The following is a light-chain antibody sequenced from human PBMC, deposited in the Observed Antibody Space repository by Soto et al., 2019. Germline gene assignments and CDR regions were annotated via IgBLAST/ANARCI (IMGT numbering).Light chain of an antibody. V-gene: IGKV3-15*01. CDR3: QQGHNWPLT. CDR2: SAS. J-gene: IGKJ2*01. Sequence: EIVMTQSPATLSVSPGERATLSCRASQSISTELAWYQQKPVQPPRLLIYSASTMATGVPARFTGSGSGSEFTLTISGLQSEDFAVYYCQQGHNWPLTFGQGTRLEI. CDR1: QSISTE.